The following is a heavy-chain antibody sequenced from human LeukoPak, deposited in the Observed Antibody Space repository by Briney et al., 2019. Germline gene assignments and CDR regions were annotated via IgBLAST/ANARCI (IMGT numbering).Heavy chain of an antibody. J-gene: IGHJ3*02. CDR1: GYTFTGYY. V-gene: IGHV1-2*02. Sequence: ASVKVSCKASGYTFTGYYMHWVRQAPGQGLEWMGWINPNSGDTNSAQNFQGRVTMTRDTSISTAYMELTRLRSDDTAVYYCARAPTFDIWDQGTMVTVSS. CDR2: INPNSGDT. CDR3: ARAPTFDI.